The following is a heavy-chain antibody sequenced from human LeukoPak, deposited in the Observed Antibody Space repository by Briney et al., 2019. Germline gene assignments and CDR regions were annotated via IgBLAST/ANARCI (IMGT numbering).Heavy chain of an antibody. CDR2: INHSGST. D-gene: IGHD6-13*01. J-gene: IGHJ5*02. CDR1: GGSFSGYS. V-gene: IGHV4-34*01. CDR3: ARSPRESSWSVWFDP. Sequence: SETLSLTCAVYGGSFSGYSWSWIRQPPGKGLEWIGEINHSGSTNYNPSLKSRVTISVDTSKNQFSLKLSSVTAADTAVYYCARSPRESSWSVWFDPWGQGTLVTVSS.